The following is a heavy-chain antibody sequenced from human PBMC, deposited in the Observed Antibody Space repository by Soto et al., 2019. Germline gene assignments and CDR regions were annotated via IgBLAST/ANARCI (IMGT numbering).Heavy chain of an antibody. J-gene: IGHJ6*02. CDR1: GFTFSSYC. Sequence: LXLACAASGFTFSSYCMHWVRQAPGKGLEWVAVISYDGSNKYYADSVKGRFTISRDNSKNTLYLQMNSLRAEDTAVYYCATYQLTTNYYYYYGMDVWGQGTTVTVSS. D-gene: IGHD2-2*01. V-gene: IGHV3-30*03. CDR2: ISYDGSNK. CDR3: ATYQLTTNYYYYYGMDV.